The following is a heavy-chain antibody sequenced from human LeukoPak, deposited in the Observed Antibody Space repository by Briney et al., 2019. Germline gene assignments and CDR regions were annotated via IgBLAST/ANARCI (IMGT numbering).Heavy chain of an antibody. CDR3: ARRSGSGWYIDY. J-gene: IGHJ4*02. Sequence: SETLSLTCNVSGGSISSYYRSWIRQPPGKGLEWIGYIYYSGSTNYNPSLKSRVTILLDTAKNQFSLKLTSVTAADTALYYCARRSGSGWYIDYWGQGTLVTVSS. V-gene: IGHV4-59*12. D-gene: IGHD6-19*01. CDR2: IYYSGST. CDR1: GGSISSYY.